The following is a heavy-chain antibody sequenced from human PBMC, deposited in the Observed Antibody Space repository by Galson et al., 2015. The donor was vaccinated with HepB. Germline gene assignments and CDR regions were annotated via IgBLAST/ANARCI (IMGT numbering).Heavy chain of an antibody. V-gene: IGHV3-11*01. D-gene: IGHD1-26*01. CDR2: ITTSGTTI. J-gene: IGHJ4*02. CDR3: ARAYGGSYLDY. CDR1: GFIFSDYY. Sequence: SLRLSCAASGFIFSDYYMTWIRQAPGKGLEWLSLITTSGTTIYYADSLKGRITISRDNAKNSLYLQINSLRAEDTAMYYCARAYGGSYLDYWGQGALVTVSS.